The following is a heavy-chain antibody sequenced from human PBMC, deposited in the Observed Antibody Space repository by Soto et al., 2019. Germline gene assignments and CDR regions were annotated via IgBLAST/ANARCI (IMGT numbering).Heavy chain of an antibody. CDR2: IYYSGST. CDR1: GGSISSGGYY. CDR3: ARGDSSSLHWFDP. Sequence: QVQLQESGPGLVKPSQTLSLTRTVSGGSISSGGYYWSWIRQHPGKGLEWIGYIYYSGSTYYNPSLKSRVTISVDTSKNQFSLKLSSVTAADTAVYYCARGDSSSLHWFDPWGQGTLVTVSS. D-gene: IGHD6-13*01. V-gene: IGHV4-31*03. J-gene: IGHJ5*02.